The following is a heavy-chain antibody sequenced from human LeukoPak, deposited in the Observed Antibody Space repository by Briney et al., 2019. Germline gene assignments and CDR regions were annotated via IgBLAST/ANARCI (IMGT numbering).Heavy chain of an antibody. CDR2: ISAYNGNT. D-gene: IGHD2-2*01. CDR3: ARGPFYCSSTSCYGTSMDY. V-gene: IGHV1-18*01. J-gene: IGHJ4*02. CDR1: GYTFTSYG. Sequence: ASVKVSRKASGYTFTSYGISWVRQAPGQGLEWMGWISAYNGNTNYAQKLQGRVTMTTDTSTSTAYMELRSLRSDDTAVYYCARGPFYCSSTSCYGTSMDYWGQGTLVTVSS.